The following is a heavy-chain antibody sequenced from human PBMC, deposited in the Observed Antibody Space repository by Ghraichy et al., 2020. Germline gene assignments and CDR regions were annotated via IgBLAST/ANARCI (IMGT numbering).Heavy chain of an antibody. CDR1: GFSLSTSGMC. Sequence: SGPTLVKPTQTLTLTCTFSGFSLSTSGMCVSWIRQPPGKALEWLALIDWDDDKYYSTSLKTRLTISKDTSKNQVVLTMTNMDPVDTATYYCARLTPKADYDFWSGYYDYWGQGTLVTVSS. J-gene: IGHJ4*02. V-gene: IGHV2-70*01. CDR2: IDWDDDK. CDR3: ARLTPKADYDFWSGYYDY. D-gene: IGHD3-3*01.